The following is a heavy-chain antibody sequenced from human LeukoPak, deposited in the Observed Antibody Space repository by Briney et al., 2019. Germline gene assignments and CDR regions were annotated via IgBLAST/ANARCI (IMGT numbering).Heavy chain of an antibody. D-gene: IGHD3-22*01. Sequence: ALVKVSCKASGYTFTSYGISWVRQAPGQGLEWMGWISAYNGNTNYAQKLQGRVTMTTDTSTSTAYMELRSLRSDDTAVYYCARDYYDSSGYYYGHAFDIWGQGTMVTVSS. CDR1: GYTFTSYG. V-gene: IGHV1-18*01. J-gene: IGHJ3*02. CDR3: ARDYYDSSGYYYGHAFDI. CDR2: ISAYNGNT.